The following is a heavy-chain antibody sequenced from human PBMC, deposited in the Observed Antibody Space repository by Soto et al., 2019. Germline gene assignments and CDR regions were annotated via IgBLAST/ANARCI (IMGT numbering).Heavy chain of an antibody. D-gene: IGHD6-13*01. CDR3: ASSQRAARYNWFDP. V-gene: IGHV4-34*01. CDR1: GGSFSGYY. CDR2: INHSGST. Sequence: SETLSLTCAVYGGSFSGYYWSWIRQPPGKGLEWIGEINHSGSTNYNPSLKSRVTISVDTSKNQFSLKLSSVTAADTAVYYCASSQRAARYNWFDPWGQGTLVTVSS. J-gene: IGHJ5*02.